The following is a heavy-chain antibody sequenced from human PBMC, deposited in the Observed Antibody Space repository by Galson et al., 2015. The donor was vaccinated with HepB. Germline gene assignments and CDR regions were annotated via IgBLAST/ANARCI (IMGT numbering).Heavy chain of an antibody. Sequence: SVKVPCKASGGTFSSYAISWVRQAPGQGLEWMGGIIPIFGTANYAQKFQGRVTITADESTSTAYMELSSLRSEDTAVYYCARDRRSSTSSVAPFDPWGQGTLVTVSS. CDR3: ARDRRSSTSSVAPFDP. D-gene: IGHD2-2*01. CDR2: IIPIFGTA. CDR1: GGTFSSYA. V-gene: IGHV1-69*13. J-gene: IGHJ5*02.